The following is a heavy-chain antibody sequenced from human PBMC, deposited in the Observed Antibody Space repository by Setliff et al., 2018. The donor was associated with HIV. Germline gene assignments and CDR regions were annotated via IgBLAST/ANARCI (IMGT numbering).Heavy chain of an antibody. Sequence: GGSLRLSCAASGFNFSIYNMNWVRQAPGKGLEWVSYISSSSSTVYYADSVKGRFTISRDNAKTSLYLQMNSLRTEDTAVYYCASARIPTGGTSTSFDYWGQGTLVTVSS. CDR3: ASARIPTGGTSTSFDY. CDR1: GFNFSIYN. V-gene: IGHV3-48*01. J-gene: IGHJ4*02. CDR2: ISSSSSTV. D-gene: IGHD1-1*01.